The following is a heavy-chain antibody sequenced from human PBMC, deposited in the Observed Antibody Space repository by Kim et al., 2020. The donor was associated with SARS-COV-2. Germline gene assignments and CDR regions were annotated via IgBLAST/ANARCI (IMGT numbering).Heavy chain of an antibody. CDR2: ISGSGGST. CDR3: ANENIVVVPAAVLYFDY. V-gene: IGHV3-23*01. CDR1: GFTFSSYA. J-gene: IGHJ4*02. D-gene: IGHD2-2*01. Sequence: GGSLRLSCAASGFTFSSYAMSWVRQAPGKGLEWVSAISGSGGSTYYADSVKGRFTISRDNSKNTLYLQMNSLRAEDTAVYYCANENIVVVPAAVLYFDYWGQGTLVTVSS.